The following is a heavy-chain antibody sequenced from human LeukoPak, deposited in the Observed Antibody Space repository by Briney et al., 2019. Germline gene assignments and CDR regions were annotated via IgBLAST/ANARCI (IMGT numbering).Heavy chain of an antibody. V-gene: IGHV4-4*02. Sequence: KSSETLSLTCAVSGGSISSSNWWSWVRQPPGKGLEWIGEIYHSGSTNYNPSLKSRVTISVDKSKNQFSLKLSSVTAADTAVYYCARGVVGATRGYYYMDVWGKGTTVTVSS. CDR1: GGSISSSNW. CDR3: ARGVVGATRGYYYMDV. D-gene: IGHD1-26*01. CDR2: IYHSGST. J-gene: IGHJ6*03.